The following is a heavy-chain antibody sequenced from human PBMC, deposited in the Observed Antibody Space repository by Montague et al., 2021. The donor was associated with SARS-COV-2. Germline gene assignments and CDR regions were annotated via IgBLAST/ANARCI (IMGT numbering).Heavy chain of an antibody. CDR2: ISDSGST. Sequence: SETLSLTCTVSGGSLNNYFWSWIRQPPGKGLEWVGYISDSGSTNYNPSLQSRVTISVDTARNQFSLKLLSVTAADTAFYYCARVDRVGGGGHWGQGTLVSVSS. D-gene: IGHD3-10*01. CDR3: ARVDRVGGGGH. J-gene: IGHJ4*02. V-gene: IGHV4-59*08. CDR1: GGSLNNYF.